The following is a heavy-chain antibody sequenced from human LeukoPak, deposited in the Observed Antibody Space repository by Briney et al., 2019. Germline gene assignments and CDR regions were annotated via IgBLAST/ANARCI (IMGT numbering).Heavy chain of an antibody. V-gene: IGHV5-51*01. Sequence: GESLKISCKGSGYSFTSYWIGWVRKMPGKGLEWMGIIYPGDSDTRYSPSFQGQVTTTADKSISTAYLQWSSLKASDTAMYYCAISSLYSSGWYGPDYWGQRTLVTVSS. CDR2: IYPGDSDT. D-gene: IGHD6-19*01. J-gene: IGHJ4*02. CDR1: GYSFTSYW. CDR3: AISSLYSSGWYGPDY.